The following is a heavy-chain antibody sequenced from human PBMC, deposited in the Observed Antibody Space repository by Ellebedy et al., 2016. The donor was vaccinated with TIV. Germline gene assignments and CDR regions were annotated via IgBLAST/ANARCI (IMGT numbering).Heavy chain of an antibody. CDR1: GFTFSIYW. D-gene: IGHD2-15*01. V-gene: IGHV3-7*01. J-gene: IGHJ4*02. CDR3: ATGARSEGGY. CDR2: IKEDGSQT. Sequence: GESLKISCAASGFTFSIYWMNWVRQAPGKGLEWVANIKEDGSQTSYVDSVRGRFTISRDNAKNSLYLQMNSPRAEDTAVYYCATGARSEGGYWGQGTLVTVSS.